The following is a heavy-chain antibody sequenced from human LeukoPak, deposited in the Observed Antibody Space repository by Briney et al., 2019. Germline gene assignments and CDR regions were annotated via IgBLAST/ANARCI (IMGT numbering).Heavy chain of an antibody. D-gene: IGHD4-23*01. V-gene: IGHV4-30-2*01. CDR3: ARFTDYGGNDGRVDP. CDR2: IYHSGST. CDR1: GGSISSGGYY. J-gene: IGHJ5*02. Sequence: SETLSLTCTVSGGSISSGGYYWSWIRQPPGKGLEWIGYIYHSGSTYYNPSLKSRVTISVDRSKNQFSLKLSSVTAADTAVYYCARFTDYGGNDGRVDPRGQGTLVTVSS.